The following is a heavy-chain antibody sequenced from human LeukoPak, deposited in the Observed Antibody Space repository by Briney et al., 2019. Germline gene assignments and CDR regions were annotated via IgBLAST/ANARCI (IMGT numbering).Heavy chain of an antibody. V-gene: IGHV4-59*11. CDR2: ISDSGNS. CDR3: ARDRSGYSGYYFDS. D-gene: IGHD3-22*01. Sequence: PSETLSLTCTVSGGSFSHHYWSWIRQPPGKGLEWIGYISDSGNSNYSPSLKTRVTVSLDTSRNQFSLKLTSVTAADTAVYYCARDRSGYSGYYFDSSGQGTLVTVSS. CDR1: GGSFSHHY. J-gene: IGHJ4*02.